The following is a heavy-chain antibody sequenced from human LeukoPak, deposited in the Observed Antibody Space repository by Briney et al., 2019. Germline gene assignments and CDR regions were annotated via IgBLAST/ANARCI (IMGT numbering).Heavy chain of an antibody. J-gene: IGHJ3*02. CDR1: GFTFSGYG. CDR2: ISYDGSNK. CDR3: ARDCQQVVFDAFDI. Sequence: GGSLRLSCAASGFTFSGYGMNWVRQAPGKGLEWVAVISYDGSNKYYADSVKGRFTISRDNSKNTLYLQMNSLRAEDTAVYYCARDCQQVVFDAFDIWGQGTMVTVSS. D-gene: IGHD6-13*01. V-gene: IGHV3-30*03.